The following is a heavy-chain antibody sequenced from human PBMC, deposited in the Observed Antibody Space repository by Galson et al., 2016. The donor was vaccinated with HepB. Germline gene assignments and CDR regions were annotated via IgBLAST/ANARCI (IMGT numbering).Heavy chain of an antibody. CDR2: IYSSGSP. D-gene: IGHD3/OR15-3a*01. J-gene: IGHJ5*02. CDR1: GFTVYNNY. V-gene: IGHV3-53*01. Sequence: SLRLSCAASGFTVYNNYMNWFRQAPGKGLEWVSTIYSSGSPQYADSVKGRFTISRDNSKNTLYLKMNSLRVEDTAVYYCAKEPRYDSWSGGFDPWGQGTRVTGSS. CDR3: AKEPRYDSWSGGFDP.